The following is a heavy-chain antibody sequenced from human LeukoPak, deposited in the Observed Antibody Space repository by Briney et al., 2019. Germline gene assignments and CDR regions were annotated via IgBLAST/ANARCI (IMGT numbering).Heavy chain of an antibody. CDR1: GSTFSSIP. J-gene: IGHJ4*02. CDR2: ISYDASNK. D-gene: IGHD2-8*01. CDR3: ANRPISNEYYFDY. Sequence: PGGSLRLSCAASGSTFSSIPVHWVRQAPGKGLEWVAVISYDASNKYYADSVKGRFTISRDNSKNTLFLQMNSLRAEDTAVYYCANRPISNEYYFDYWGQGTLVTVSS. V-gene: IGHV3-30-3*01.